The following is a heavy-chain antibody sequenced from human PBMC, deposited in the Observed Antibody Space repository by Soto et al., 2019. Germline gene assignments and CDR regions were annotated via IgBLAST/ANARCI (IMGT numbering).Heavy chain of an antibody. CDR1: GTSVSNYY. J-gene: IGHJ4*02. Sequence: SETLSLTCSVSGTSVSNYYWSWIRQPAGKGLEHIGRIYTSGSTSYNPSLKSRVTMSMDTSQTQIYLNLASVTAADTAVYYCARGGIQLSYAFDYWGQGIQVTVSS. CDR2: IYTSGST. D-gene: IGHD5-18*01. CDR3: ARGGIQLSYAFDY. V-gene: IGHV4-4*07.